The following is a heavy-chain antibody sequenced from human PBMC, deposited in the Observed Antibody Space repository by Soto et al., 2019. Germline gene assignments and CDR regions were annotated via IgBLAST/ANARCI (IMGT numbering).Heavy chain of an antibody. CDR1: GFSFSSYA. D-gene: IGHD5-12*01. CDR3: AKGSIEYSASVDK. V-gene: IGHV3-23*01. J-gene: IGHJ4*02. CDR2: ISARGGSS. Sequence: DVQLLESGGGLVQPGGSLRLSCAASGFSFSSYAMVWVRQAPGKGLEWVAVISARGGSSYFADSVKGRFTLSRDNSKKVLSLEMNSLRAEDTAIYFCAKGSIEYSASVDKWGQGTLVVVSS.